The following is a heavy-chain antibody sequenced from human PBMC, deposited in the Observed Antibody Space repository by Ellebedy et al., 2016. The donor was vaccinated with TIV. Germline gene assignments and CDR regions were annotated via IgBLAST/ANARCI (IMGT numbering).Heavy chain of an antibody. J-gene: IGHJ4*02. CDR3: ARGSSGPDY. V-gene: IGHV3-21*04. CDR1: GFSFSWHW. D-gene: IGHD6-6*01. Sequence: GESLKISXAASGFSFSWHWMHWVRQAPGKGLEWVSSISSSGRYIFYAEPVKGRFTVSRDNSRNTLSLQMNSLRADDTAVYYCARGSSGPDYWGQGTLVTVSS. CDR2: ISSSGRYI.